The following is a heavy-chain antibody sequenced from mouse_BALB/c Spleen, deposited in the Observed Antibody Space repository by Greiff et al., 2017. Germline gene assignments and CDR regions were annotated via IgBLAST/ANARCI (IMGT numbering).Heavy chain of an antibody. J-gene: IGHJ4*01. CDR2: ISDGGSYT. Sequence: DVHLVESGGGLVKPGGSLKLSCAASGFTFSDYYMYWVRQTPEKRLEWVATISDGGSYTYYPDSVKGRFTISRDNAKNNLYLQMSSLKSEDTAMYYCARDSMVTGPIYAMDYWGQGTSVTVSS. V-gene: IGHV5-4*02. CDR3: ARDSMVTGPIYAMDY. CDR1: GFTFSDYY. D-gene: IGHD2-10*02.